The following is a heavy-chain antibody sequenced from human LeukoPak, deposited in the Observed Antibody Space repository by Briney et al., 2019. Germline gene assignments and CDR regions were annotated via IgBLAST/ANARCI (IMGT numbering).Heavy chain of an antibody. CDR3: ARDYNVYTKEDYFDP. CDR1: GYDFSSYG. V-gene: IGHV1-18*04. D-gene: IGHD3-10*02. J-gene: IGHJ5*02. Sequence: GASVKVSCKASGYDFSSYGISWVRQAPGQGLEWMGWISGYDGEANYGQTFYARLTMTTDRSTTTAYMELRSLRADDTAVYYCARDYNVYTKEDYFDPWGQGTLVTVSS. CDR2: ISGYDGEA.